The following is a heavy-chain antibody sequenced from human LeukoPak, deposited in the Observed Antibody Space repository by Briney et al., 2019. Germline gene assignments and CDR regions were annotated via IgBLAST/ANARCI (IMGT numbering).Heavy chain of an antibody. J-gene: IGHJ4*02. CDR2: IWYDGSKK. CDR1: GFTFGNYG. CDR3: AKSNYSDSGGYYFFDY. V-gene: IGHV3-33*06. D-gene: IGHD3-22*01. Sequence: GRSLRLSCEASGFTFGNYGMHWVRQAPGKGLEWVSFIWYDGSKKYYADSVKGRFIISRDNSKNTLYLQMNSLRAEDTAVYYCAKSNYSDSGGYYFFDYWGQGTLVTVSS.